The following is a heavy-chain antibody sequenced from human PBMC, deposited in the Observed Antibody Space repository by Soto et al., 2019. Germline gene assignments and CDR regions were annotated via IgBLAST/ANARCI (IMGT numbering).Heavy chain of an antibody. V-gene: IGHV1-18*01. Sequence: ASVKVSCKASGYTFTSYGISWVRQAPGQGLEWMGWISAYNGNTNYAQKLQGRVTMTTDTSTSTAYMELRSLRSDDTAVYYCASPYYDFWSGYDTHAFDIWGQGTMVTVSS. CDR1: GYTFTSYG. J-gene: IGHJ3*02. CDR3: ASPYYDFWSGYDTHAFDI. D-gene: IGHD3-3*01. CDR2: ISAYNGNT.